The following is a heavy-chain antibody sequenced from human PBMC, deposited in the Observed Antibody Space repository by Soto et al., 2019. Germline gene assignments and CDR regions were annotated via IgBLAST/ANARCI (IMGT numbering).Heavy chain of an antibody. CDR1: GASIRSTDYY. J-gene: IGHJ5*02. CDR2: VYYTGST. D-gene: IGHD2-21*02. CDR3: VRTAREGAVAPHWFDR. V-gene: IGHV4-30-4*01. Sequence: PSETLSLTCTVSGASIRSTDYYWSWIRQAPXKGLEWIGHVYYTGSTYYNPSLMSRLTISVDTSKNQFSLKLTSVTAAETAVYYCVRTAREGAVAPHWFDRWGQGTQVTVSS.